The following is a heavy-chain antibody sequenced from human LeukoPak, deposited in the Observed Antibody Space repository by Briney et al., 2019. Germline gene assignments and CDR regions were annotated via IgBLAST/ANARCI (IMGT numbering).Heavy chain of an antibody. V-gene: IGHV3-48*04. J-gene: IGHJ4*02. CDR2: ISSSGTTI. Sequence: PGGSLRLSCAASGFTFSNHWMNWVRQAPGKGLEWVSYISSSGTTIYYADSLKGRFTISRDNAKNSLYLQMNSLRAEYTAVYYCARESRAFTIFGVASQFDYWGQGTLVTVSS. CDR3: ARESRAFTIFGVASQFDY. D-gene: IGHD3-3*01. CDR1: GFTFSNHW.